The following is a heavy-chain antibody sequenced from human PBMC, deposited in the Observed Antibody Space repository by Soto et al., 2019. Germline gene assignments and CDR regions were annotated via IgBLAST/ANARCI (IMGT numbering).Heavy chain of an antibody. V-gene: IGHV1-69*13. CDR2: IIPIFGTA. J-gene: IGHJ3*02. D-gene: IGHD6-19*01. Sequence: ASVKVSCKASGGTFSSYAISWVRQAPGQGLEWMGGIIPIFGTANYAQKFQGRVTITADESTSTAYMELSGLRSEDTAVYYCARGIAVAGNDAFDIWGQGTMVTVSS. CDR1: GGTFSSYA. CDR3: ARGIAVAGNDAFDI.